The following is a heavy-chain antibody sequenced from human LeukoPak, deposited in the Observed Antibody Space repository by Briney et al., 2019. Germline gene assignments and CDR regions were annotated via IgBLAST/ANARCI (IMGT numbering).Heavy chain of an antibody. D-gene: IGHD4-23*01. CDR3: ARVYGGKGGVFDY. Sequence: GSLRLSCAASGFTFSTYWMTWVRQAPGKGLEWVANIKQDGSEKYFVDSVKGRFTISRDNAKNSLYLQMNSLRAEDTAVYYCARVYGGKGGVFDYWGEGTLVTVSS. CDR2: IKQDGSEK. CDR1: GFTFSTYW. J-gene: IGHJ4*02. V-gene: IGHV3-7*01.